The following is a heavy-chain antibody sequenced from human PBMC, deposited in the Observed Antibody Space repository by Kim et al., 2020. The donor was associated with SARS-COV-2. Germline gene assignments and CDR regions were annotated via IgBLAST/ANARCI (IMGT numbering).Heavy chain of an antibody. J-gene: IGHJ4*02. CDR3: ARDFVRSYYGSGRGAI. V-gene: IGHV3-53*01. D-gene: IGHD3-10*01. Sequence: GGSLRLSCAASGFTVSSNYMSWVRQAPGKGLEWVSVIYSGGSTYYADSVKGRFTISRDNSKNTLYLQMNSLRAEDTAVYYCARDFVRSYYGSGRGAIWGQGTLVTVSS. CDR2: IYSGGST. CDR1: GFTVSSNY.